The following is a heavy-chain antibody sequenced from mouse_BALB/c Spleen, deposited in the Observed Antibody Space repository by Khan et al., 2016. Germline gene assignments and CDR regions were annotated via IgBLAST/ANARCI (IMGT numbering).Heavy chain of an antibody. J-gene: IGHJ4*01. Sequence: VQLQQPGAELVKPGASVKLSCTASGFNIKDTYMHWVKQRPEQGLEWIGRIDPANGNTKYDPKFQGKATITADTSSNTAYLQLSSLTSEDTAVYYCASPYGNYAMDYWGQGTSVTVSS. CDR1: GFNIKDTY. V-gene: IGHV14-3*02. CDR2: IDPANGNT. D-gene: IGHD2-1*01. CDR3: ASPYGNYAMDY.